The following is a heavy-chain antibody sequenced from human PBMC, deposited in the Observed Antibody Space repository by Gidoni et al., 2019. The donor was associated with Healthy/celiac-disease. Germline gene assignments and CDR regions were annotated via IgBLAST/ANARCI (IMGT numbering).Heavy chain of an antibody. CDR3: ARYGGFPYFDY. V-gene: IGHV4-39*01. J-gene: IGHJ4*02. CDR2: IYYIVST. CDR1: GGFISSSSYY. D-gene: IGHD2-15*01. Sequence: QLQLQESGPGLVKPSETLSLTCTVSGGFISSSSYYWGWIRQPPGKGLEWIGSIYYIVSTYYNPSLKSRVTISVDTSKNQFSLKLSSVTAADTAVYYCARYGGFPYFDYWGQGTLVTVSS.